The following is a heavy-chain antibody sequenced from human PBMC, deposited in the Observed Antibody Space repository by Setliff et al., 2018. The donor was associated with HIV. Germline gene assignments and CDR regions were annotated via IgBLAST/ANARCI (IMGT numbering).Heavy chain of an antibody. J-gene: IGHJ4*02. V-gene: IGHV1-69*13. Sequence: ASVKVSCKASGGTFSSYAISWVRQAPGQGLEWMGGIIPIFGTANYAQKFQCRVTITADESTSTAYMELISLRSEDTAVYYCAATYYYDSSGLHGFDYWGQGTLVTVSS. D-gene: IGHD3-22*01. CDR1: GGTFSSYA. CDR2: IIPIFGTA. CDR3: AATYYYDSSGLHGFDY.